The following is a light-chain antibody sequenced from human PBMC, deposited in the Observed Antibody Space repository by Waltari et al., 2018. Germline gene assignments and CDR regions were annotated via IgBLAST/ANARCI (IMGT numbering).Light chain of an antibody. J-gene: IGLJ1*01. V-gene: IGLV2-23*02. CDR3: CSYAGSSTFYV. Sequence: QSALTQPASVSGSPGQSLTISCTGTSSDVGSYNLVSWYQQHPGKAPKLMLYEVRKRASAVSNLFSGSKSGNTASLTISGLQADDEADYYCCSYAGSSTFYVFGTGTKVTVL. CDR2: EVR. CDR1: SSDVGSYNL.